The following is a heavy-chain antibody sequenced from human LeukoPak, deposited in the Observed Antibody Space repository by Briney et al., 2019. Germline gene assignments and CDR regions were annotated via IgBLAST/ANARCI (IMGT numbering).Heavy chain of an antibody. J-gene: IGHJ4*02. CDR2: IIPILGIA. D-gene: IGHD1-26*01. Sequence: VASVRVSCKASGGTFSSYAISWVRQAPGQGLEWMGRIIPILGIANYAQKFQGRVTITADKTTSTAYMELSSLRSEDTAVYYCARDSNWELLFDYWGQGTLVTVSS. V-gene: IGHV1-69*10. CDR3: ARDSNWELLFDY. CDR1: GGTFSSYA.